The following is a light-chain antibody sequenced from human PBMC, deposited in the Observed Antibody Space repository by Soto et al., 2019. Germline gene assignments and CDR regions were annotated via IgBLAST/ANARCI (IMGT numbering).Light chain of an antibody. CDR2: DAS. J-gene: IGKJ4*01. CDR1: QSVSSSY. Sequence: EILLTQSPFSLSLSAVEIATLSCRASQSVSSSYLAWYQQKPGQAPRLLIYDASNRATGIPARFSGSGSGTDFTLTISSLEPEDFAVYYCQQRSNWLTFGGGTKVDI. CDR3: QQRSNWLT. V-gene: IGKV3D-20*02.